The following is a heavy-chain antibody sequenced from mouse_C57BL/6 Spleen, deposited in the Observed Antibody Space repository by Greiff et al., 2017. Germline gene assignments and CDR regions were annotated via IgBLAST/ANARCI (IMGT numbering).Heavy chain of an antibody. CDR2: ISSGSSTI. D-gene: IGHD4-1*01. V-gene: IGHV5-17*01. CDR1: GFTFSDYG. CDR3: ARPGKGWYFDV. J-gene: IGHJ1*03. Sequence: EVNVVASGGGLVKPGGSLKLSCAASGFTFSDYGMHWVRQAPEKGLEWVAYISSGSSTIYYADTVKGRFTISRDNAKNTLFLQMTSLRSEDTAMYYCARPGKGWYFDVWGTGTTVTVSS.